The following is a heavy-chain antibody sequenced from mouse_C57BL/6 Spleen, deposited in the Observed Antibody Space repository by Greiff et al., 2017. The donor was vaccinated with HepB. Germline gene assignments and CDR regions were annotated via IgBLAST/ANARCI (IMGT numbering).Heavy chain of an antibody. Sequence: EVKLVESGGDLVKPGGSLKLSCAASGFTFSSYGMSWVRQTPDKRLEWVATISSGGSYTYYPDSVKGRFTISRDNAKNTLYLQMSSLKSEDTAMYYCARHEETVAATRGAMDYWGQGTSVTVSS. D-gene: IGHD1-1*01. CDR2: ISSGGSYT. CDR1: GFTFSSYG. CDR3: ARHEETVAATRGAMDY. V-gene: IGHV5-6*01. J-gene: IGHJ4*01.